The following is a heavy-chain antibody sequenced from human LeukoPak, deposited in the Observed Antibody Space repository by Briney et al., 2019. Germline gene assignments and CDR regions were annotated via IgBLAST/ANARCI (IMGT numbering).Heavy chain of an antibody. CDR3: ARVTWNWFDP. D-gene: IGHD2-21*02. Sequence: SQTLSLTCTVSGGSISSGGHYWSWIRQHPGKGLEWIGYIYYSGSTYYNPSLKSRVTISVDTSKNQFSLKLSSVTAADTAVYYCARVTWNWFDPWGQGTLVTVSS. CDR1: GGSISSGGHY. J-gene: IGHJ5*02. CDR2: IYYSGST. V-gene: IGHV4-31*03.